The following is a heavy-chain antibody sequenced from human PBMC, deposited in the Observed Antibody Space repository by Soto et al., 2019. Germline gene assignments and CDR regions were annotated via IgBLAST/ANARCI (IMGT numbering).Heavy chain of an antibody. V-gene: IGHV4-34*01. CDR2: INHSGST. CDR3: ARGGTTTGYSSGWYRF. CDR1: GGSFSGYY. J-gene: IGHJ4*02. Sequence: QVQLQQWGAGLLKPSATLSLTCAVYGGSFSGYYWSWIRQPPGKGLEWIGEINHSGSTNYNPSLKSRVTISIDTSKNHFSLKLTSVTAADTAVYYCARGGTTTGYSSGWYRFWGQGTLVTVSS. D-gene: IGHD6-19*01.